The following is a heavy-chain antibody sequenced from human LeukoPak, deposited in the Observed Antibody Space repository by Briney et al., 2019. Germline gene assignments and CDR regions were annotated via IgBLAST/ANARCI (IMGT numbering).Heavy chain of an antibody. CDR1: GFTVSSNY. V-gene: IGHV3-53*01. Sequence: PGGSLRLSCAASGFTVSSNYMCWVRQAPGKGLEWVSVLYSGGKTYYADSAKGRFTISRDSSTNTLYLQMESLRTEDTAVYYCAREMGAATTYFDYWGQGTLVIVSS. J-gene: IGHJ4*02. CDR3: AREMGAATTYFDY. D-gene: IGHD1-1*01. CDR2: LYSGGKT.